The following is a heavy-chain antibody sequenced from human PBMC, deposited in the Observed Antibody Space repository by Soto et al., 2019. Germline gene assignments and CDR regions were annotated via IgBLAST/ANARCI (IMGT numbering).Heavy chain of an antibody. D-gene: IGHD4-17*01. CDR2: INPNSGGT. J-gene: IGHJ3*02. V-gene: IGHV1-2*04. Sequence: ASVKVSCKASGYTFTGYYMHWVRQAPGQGLEWMGWINPNSGGTNYAQKFQGWVTMTRDTSISTAYMELSRLRSDDTAVYYCARDRHDYGDYAAFDIWGQGIMVTVSS. CDR3: ARDRHDYGDYAAFDI. CDR1: GYTFTGYY.